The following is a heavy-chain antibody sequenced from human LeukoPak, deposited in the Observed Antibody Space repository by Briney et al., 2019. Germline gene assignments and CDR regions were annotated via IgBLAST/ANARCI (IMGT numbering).Heavy chain of an antibody. CDR2: INHSGST. D-gene: IGHD3-10*01. V-gene: IGHV4-34*01. CDR3: ARVGNYYGSGSYYTTRYYFDY. J-gene: IGHJ4*02. CDR1: GGSFSGYY. Sequence: SETLSLTCAVYGGSFSGYYWSWIRQPSGKGLEWIGEINHSGSTNYNPSLKSRVTISVDTSKNQFSLKLSSVTAADTAVYYCARVGNYYGSGSYYTTRYYFDYWGQGTLVTVSS.